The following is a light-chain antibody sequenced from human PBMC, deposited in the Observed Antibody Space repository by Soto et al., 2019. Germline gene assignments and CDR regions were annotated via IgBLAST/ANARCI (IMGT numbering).Light chain of an antibody. CDR3: NSYTSSSTYV. CDR2: EVS. Sequence: QSALTQPASVSGSPGQSITISCTGANSDIGDWNYVSWYQQSPGKAPKLMIYEVSNRPSGVSNRFSGSKSGNTASLTISGLQAEDEADYYCNSYTSSSTYVFGTGTKLTVL. CDR1: NSDIGDWNY. V-gene: IGLV2-14*01. J-gene: IGLJ1*01.